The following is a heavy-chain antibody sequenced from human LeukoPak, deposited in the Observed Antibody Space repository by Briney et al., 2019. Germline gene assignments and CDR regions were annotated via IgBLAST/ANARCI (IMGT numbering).Heavy chain of an antibody. CDR2: IYHSGST. J-gene: IGHJ5*02. V-gene: IGHV4-4*02. CDR3: ARGGYYGSGSYYNYNWFAP. D-gene: IGHD3-10*01. Sequence: SETLSLTCAVSGGSISSSNWWSWVRQPPGKGLEWIGEIYHSGSTNYNPSLKSRVTISVDKSKNQFSLKLSSVTAADTAVYYCARGGYYGSGSYYNYNWFAPWGQGTLVTVSS. CDR1: GGSISSSNW.